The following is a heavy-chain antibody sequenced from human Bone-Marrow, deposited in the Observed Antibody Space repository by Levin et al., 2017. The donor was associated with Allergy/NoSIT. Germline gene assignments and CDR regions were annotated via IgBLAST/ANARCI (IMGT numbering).Heavy chain of an antibody. J-gene: IGHJ4*02. V-gene: IGHV3-23*01. CDR3: AKDRSGIVGATGFDS. CDR1: GFTFSNYA. Sequence: GGSLRLSCAASGFTFSNYAMSWVRQAPGKGLEWVSTISGSGANTYYADSVKGRSTISRDNSKNTLYLQMNSLRAEDTAVYYCAKDRSGIVGATGFDSWGQGTLVTVSS. D-gene: IGHD1-26*01. CDR2: ISGSGANT.